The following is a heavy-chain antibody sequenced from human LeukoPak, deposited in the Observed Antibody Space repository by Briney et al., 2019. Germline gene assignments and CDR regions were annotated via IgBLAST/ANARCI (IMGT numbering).Heavy chain of an antibody. D-gene: IGHD6-13*01. CDR2: IYYSGST. CDR3: ASGRGIAAADPFDY. J-gene: IGHJ4*02. Sequence: PSETLSLTCTVSGESISGFYWTWIRQPPGKGLEWIGYIYYSGSTNYNPSLKSRVTISVDTSKNQFSLKLSSVTAADTAVYYCASGRGIAAADPFDYWGQGTLVTVSS. V-gene: IGHV4-59*01. CDR1: GESISGFY.